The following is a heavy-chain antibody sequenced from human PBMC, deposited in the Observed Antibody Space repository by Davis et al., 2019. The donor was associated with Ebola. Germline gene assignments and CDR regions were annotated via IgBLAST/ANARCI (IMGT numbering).Heavy chain of an antibody. D-gene: IGHD3-10*02. V-gene: IGHV4-30-2*01. Sequence: MPSETLSLTCAVSGGSISSGGYSWSWIRQPPGKGLEWIGYIYHSGSTNYNPSLKSRVTISVDTSKNQFSLKLSSVTAADTAVYYCARGPSVRGMDVWGQGTTVTVSS. CDR1: GGSISSGGYS. CDR2: IYHSGST. J-gene: IGHJ6*02. CDR3: ARGPSVRGMDV.